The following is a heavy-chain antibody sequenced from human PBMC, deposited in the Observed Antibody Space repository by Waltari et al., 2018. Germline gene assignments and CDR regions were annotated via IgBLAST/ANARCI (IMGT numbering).Heavy chain of an antibody. D-gene: IGHD3-22*01. CDR3: ARDSSGYYSFDY. CDR2: IYYRGST. CDR1: GGSISSGGYY. J-gene: IGHJ4*02. V-gene: IGHV4-31*03. Sequence: QVQLQESGPGLVKPSQTLSLTCTVSGGSISSGGYYWSWIRQHPGKGLEWIGYIYYRGSTYYNPSLKSRVTISVDTSKNQFSLKLSSVTAADTAVYYCARDSSGYYSFDYWGQGTLVTVSS.